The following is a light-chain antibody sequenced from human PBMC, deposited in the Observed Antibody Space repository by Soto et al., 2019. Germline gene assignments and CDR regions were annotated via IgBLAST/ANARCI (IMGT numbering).Light chain of an antibody. CDR2: GAF. V-gene: IGKV3-15*01. CDR3: QQYHNWPPQYT. J-gene: IGKJ2*01. Sequence: ETVMTQSPASLSVSPGDGATLSCRASQSVASNVAWYQQKPGQGPRLLIHGAFTRAVGVPARFSGSGSGTDFTLTINSLQSEDFAVYFCQQYHNWPPQYTFGQGTKLQIK. CDR1: QSVASN.